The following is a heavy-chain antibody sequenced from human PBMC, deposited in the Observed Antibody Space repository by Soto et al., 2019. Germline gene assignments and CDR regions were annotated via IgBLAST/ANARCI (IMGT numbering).Heavy chain of an antibody. CDR2: ISAYNGNT. V-gene: IGHV1-18*01. D-gene: IGHD3-3*01. CDR1: GYTFTSYG. CDR3: ARDPRRNYDFCSGYYRFDY. Sequence: QVQLVQSGAEVKKPGASVKVSCKASGYTFTSYGISWVRQAPGQGLEWMGWISAYNGNTNYAQKLQGRVTMTTDTSTSTAYMELRSLRSDDTAVYYCARDPRRNYDFCSGYYRFDYWGQGTLVTVSS. J-gene: IGHJ4*02.